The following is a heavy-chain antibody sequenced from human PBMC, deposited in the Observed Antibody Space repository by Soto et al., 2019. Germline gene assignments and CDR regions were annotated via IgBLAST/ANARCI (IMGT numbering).Heavy chain of an antibody. V-gene: IGHV1-18*01. CDR1: GYTFTSYA. Sequence: ASVKVSCQASGYTFTSYAISWVRQAPGQGLEWMGWISSSNGNTRYAQKLQGRVTMTTDTSTSTAYMELRSLRSDDTAVYYCARKYSSSSWFDPCGQGTLGTVSS. D-gene: IGHD6-6*01. CDR3: ARKYSSSSWFDP. J-gene: IGHJ5*02. CDR2: ISSSNGNT.